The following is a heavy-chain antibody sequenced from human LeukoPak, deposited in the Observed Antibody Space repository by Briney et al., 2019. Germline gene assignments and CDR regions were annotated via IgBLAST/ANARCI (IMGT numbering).Heavy chain of an antibody. D-gene: IGHD2-2*02. CDR3: ARDRPGRYCSTISCYSASPFDP. V-gene: IGHV1-69*13. CDR1: GDTVSRYP. J-gene: IGHJ5*02. CDR2: TIPLFGTA. Sequence: SVKVSCKASGDTVSRYPISWVRQAPGQGLEWMGGTIPLFGTANYAQKFQGRVTITADESTGTAYMELSSLRSEDTAVYYCARDRPGRYCSTISCYSASPFDPWGQGTLVTVSS.